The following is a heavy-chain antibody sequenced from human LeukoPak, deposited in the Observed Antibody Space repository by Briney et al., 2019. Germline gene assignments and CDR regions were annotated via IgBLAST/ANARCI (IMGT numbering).Heavy chain of an antibody. D-gene: IGHD6-19*01. Sequence: GGSLRLSCAASRFIFSSYAMNWARQAPGKGLEWISAISGSGEITYYADSVKGRFTISRDNSKNTLYLQMNSLRAEDTAVYYCARGTPSSSGWLYYGMGVWGQGTTVTVSS. CDR1: RFIFSSYA. J-gene: IGHJ6*02. CDR2: ISGSGEIT. CDR3: ARGTPSSSGWLYYGMGV. V-gene: IGHV3-23*01.